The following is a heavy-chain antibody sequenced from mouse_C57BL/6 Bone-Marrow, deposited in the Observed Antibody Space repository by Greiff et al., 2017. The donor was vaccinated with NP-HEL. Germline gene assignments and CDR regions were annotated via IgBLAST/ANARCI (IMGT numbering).Heavy chain of an antibody. CDR1: GYSITSDY. D-gene: IGHD1-1*02. CDR3: ARYYYGGLNYAMDY. CDR2: ISYSGST. J-gene: IGHJ4*01. Sequence: VHVKQSGPGLAKPSQTLSLTCSVTGYSITSDYWNWIRKFPGNKLEYMGYISYSGSTYYNPSLKSRISITRDTSKNQYYLQLNSVTTEDTATYYCARYYYGGLNYAMDYWGQGTSVTVSS. V-gene: IGHV3-8*01.